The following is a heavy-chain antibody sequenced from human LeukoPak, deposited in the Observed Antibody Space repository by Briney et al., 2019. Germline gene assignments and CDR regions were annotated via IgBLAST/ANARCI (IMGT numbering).Heavy chain of an antibody. V-gene: IGHV1-2*02. CDR1: GYTFTGYY. Sequence: ASVKVSCKASGYTFTGYYLHWVRQAPGQGLEWMGWINPNSGSTSFAQKFQGRVTMTRDTSISTAYMELSRLRSDDTAVDYCARGSNWGWIWFDPWGQGTLVTVSS. CDR2: INPNSGST. CDR3: ARGSNWGWIWFDP. D-gene: IGHD7-27*01. J-gene: IGHJ5*02.